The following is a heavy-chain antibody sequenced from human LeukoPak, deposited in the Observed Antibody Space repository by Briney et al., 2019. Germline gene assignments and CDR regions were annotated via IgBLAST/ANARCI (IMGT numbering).Heavy chain of an antibody. CDR2: IIPIFGTA. CDR1: GGTFSSYA. D-gene: IGHD1-26*01. Sequence: GASVKVSCKASGGTFSSYAISWVRQAPGQGLEWMGGIIPIFGTANYAQKFQGRVTIITDESTSTAYMELSSLRSEDTAVYYCASGRTAATLYYYYMDVWGKGTTVTVSS. J-gene: IGHJ6*03. CDR3: ASGRTAATLYYYYMDV. V-gene: IGHV1-69*05.